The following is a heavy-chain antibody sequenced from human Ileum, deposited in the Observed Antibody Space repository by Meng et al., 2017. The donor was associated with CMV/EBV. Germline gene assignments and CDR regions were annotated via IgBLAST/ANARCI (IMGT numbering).Heavy chain of an antibody. J-gene: IGHJ6*02. V-gene: IGHV3-53*01. Sequence: GGSLRLSCAASGFTVSSDYMSWVRQAPGKGLEWVSVIYGGDGTDYGDSVKGRFTISRDSSQNTVYLQMNGLRAEDTAVYYCGRDPGLPNGIHVWGQGTTVTVSS. D-gene: IGHD1-1*01. CDR2: IYGGDGT. CDR3: GRDPGLPNGIHV. CDR1: GFTVSSDY.